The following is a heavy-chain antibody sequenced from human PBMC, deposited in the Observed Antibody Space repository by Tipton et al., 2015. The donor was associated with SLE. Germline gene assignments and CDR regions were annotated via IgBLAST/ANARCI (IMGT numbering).Heavy chain of an antibody. CDR1: GASISSGGFY. Sequence: TLSLTCTVSGASISSGGFYWTWIRQHPGKALEWIGYIYYTGTTYYNPSLNSRLTLSVDTSRNQFSLKLNSVTAADTAVYYCSRGMLTWRGAIIGVDVWGQGTSVNVSS. D-gene: IGHD2-8*01. CDR2: IYYTGTT. J-gene: IGHJ6*02. CDR3: SRGMLTWRGAIIGVDV. V-gene: IGHV4-31*03.